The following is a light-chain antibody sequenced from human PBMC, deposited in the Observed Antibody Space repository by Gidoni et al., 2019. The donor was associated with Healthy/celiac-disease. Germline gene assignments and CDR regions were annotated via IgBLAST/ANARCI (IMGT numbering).Light chain of an antibody. J-gene: IGKJ4*02. CDR1: QSISSY. CDR3: QQSYSTPLL. CDR2: AAS. V-gene: IGKV1-39*01. Sequence: IQMTQSPSSLSASVGDRVTITCRASQSISSYLNWYQQKPGKAPKLLIYAASSLQSGVPSRFSNSGSGTDFTLTISSLQPEDFATYYCQQSYSTPLLFGGGTKVEIK.